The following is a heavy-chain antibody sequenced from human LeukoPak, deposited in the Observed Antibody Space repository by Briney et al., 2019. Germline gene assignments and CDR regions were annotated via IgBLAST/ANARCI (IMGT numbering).Heavy chain of an antibody. J-gene: IGHJ3*02. D-gene: IGHD6-13*01. Sequence: GGSLRLSCAASGFTFSSYGMHWVRLAPGKGLEWVAFIRYDGSNKYYADSVKGRFTISRDNSKNTLYLQMNSLRAEDTAVYYCAKDSSGYSSSPGDAFDIWGQGTMVTVSS. CDR2: IRYDGSNK. V-gene: IGHV3-30*02. CDR1: GFTFSSYG. CDR3: AKDSSGYSSSPGDAFDI.